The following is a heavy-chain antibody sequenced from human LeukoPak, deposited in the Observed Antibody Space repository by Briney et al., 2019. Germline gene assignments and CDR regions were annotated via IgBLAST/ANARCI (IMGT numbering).Heavy chain of an antibody. Sequence: ASVKVSCKTSGGTFSSYAISWVRQAPGQGLEWMGGIIPLFGTTNYAQKFQGRVTITAGESTSTAYMELSSLRSEDMAVYYCASPYGSGSLWGQGTPVTVSS. CDR2: IIPLFGTT. CDR3: ASPYGSGSL. V-gene: IGHV1-69*13. J-gene: IGHJ4*02. D-gene: IGHD3-10*01. CDR1: GGTFSSYA.